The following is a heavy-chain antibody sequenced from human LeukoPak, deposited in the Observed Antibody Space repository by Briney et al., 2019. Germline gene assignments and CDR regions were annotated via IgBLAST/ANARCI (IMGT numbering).Heavy chain of an antibody. V-gene: IGHV6-1*01. Sequence: SQTLSLTCAISGDSVSSNSAAWNWIRQSPSRGLEWLGRTYYRSKWYNDYAVSVKSRITINPDTSKNQFSLQLNSVTPEDTAVYYCARTRSSGWYEGPYYGMDVWGQGTTVTVSS. D-gene: IGHD6-19*01. CDR3: ARTRSSGWYEGPYYGMDV. CDR2: TYYRSKWYN. J-gene: IGHJ6*02. CDR1: GDSVSSNSAA.